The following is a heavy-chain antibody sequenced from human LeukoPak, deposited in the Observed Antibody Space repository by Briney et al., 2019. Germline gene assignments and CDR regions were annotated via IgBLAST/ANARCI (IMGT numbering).Heavy chain of an antibody. CDR1: GFTFSSYA. J-gene: IGHJ4*02. CDR2: ISSIGDST. CDR3: ARGRLRFLEWLLPYFDY. Sequence: GGSLRLSCAASGFTFSSYAMHWVRRAPGKGLEYVSAISSIGDSTFYANSVKGRFTISRDNSKNTLYLQMGSLRAEDMALYYCARGRLRFLEWLLPYFDYWGQGTLVTVSS. D-gene: IGHD3-3*01. V-gene: IGHV3-64*01.